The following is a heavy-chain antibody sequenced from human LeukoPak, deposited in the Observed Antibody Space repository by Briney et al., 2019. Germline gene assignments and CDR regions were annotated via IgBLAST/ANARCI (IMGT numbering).Heavy chain of an antibody. CDR2: INPNSGGT. D-gene: IGHD3-22*01. CDR1: GYTFTGYY. Sequence: ASVKVSCKASGYTFTGYYMHWVRQAPGQGLEWMGWINPNSGGTNYAQKFQGRVTMTRDTSICTAYMELSRLRSDDTAVYYCARHGYYDSSGSYYFDYWGQGTLVTVSS. J-gene: IGHJ4*02. V-gene: IGHV1-2*02. CDR3: ARHGYYDSSGSYYFDY.